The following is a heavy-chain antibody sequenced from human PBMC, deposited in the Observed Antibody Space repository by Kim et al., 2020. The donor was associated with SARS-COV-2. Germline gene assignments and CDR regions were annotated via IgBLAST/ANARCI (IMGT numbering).Heavy chain of an antibody. Sequence: GGSLRLSCAASGFTFRSHGMHWVRQAPGKGLEWVAVIWFDGNKKYYGDSVKGRFTISRDNSENILYLQVNSLRAEDTAVYYCARERDLYYMDVWGKGTTVTVS. J-gene: IGHJ6*03. CDR2: IWFDGNKK. CDR1: GFTFRSHG. CDR3: ARERDLYYMDV. V-gene: IGHV3-33*01.